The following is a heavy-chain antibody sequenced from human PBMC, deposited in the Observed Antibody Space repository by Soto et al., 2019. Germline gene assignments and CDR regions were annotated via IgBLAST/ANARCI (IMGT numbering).Heavy chain of an antibody. CDR1: GDTFSFYS. J-gene: IGHJ4*02. Sequence: SVKVSCKASGDTFSFYSINWVRQAPGLGLEWMGRVNPILSMSNYAQRFQGRVTMTADKPTSTAYMELSGLRSEDTAMCYCATSYGSGYRAFDYWGQGALVTVSS. CDR3: ATSYGSGYRAFDY. V-gene: IGHV1-69*02. CDR2: VNPILSMS. D-gene: IGHD3-10*01.